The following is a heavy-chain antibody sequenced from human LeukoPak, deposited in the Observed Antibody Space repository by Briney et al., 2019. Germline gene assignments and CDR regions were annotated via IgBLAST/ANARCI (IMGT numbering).Heavy chain of an antibody. Sequence: SVKVSCKASGGTFSSYAISWVRQAPGQGLEWMGRIIPILGIANYAQNLQGRVTMTTDISTSTAYMELRTLRSDDTAVYYCARDRDRSGSQSYWGQGTLVTVSS. J-gene: IGHJ4*02. CDR2: IIPILGIA. CDR1: GGTFSSYA. D-gene: IGHD1-26*01. V-gene: IGHV1-69*04. CDR3: ARDRDRSGSQSY.